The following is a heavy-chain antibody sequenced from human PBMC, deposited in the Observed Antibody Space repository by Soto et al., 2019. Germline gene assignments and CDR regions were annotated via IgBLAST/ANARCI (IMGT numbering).Heavy chain of an antibody. D-gene: IGHD3-3*01. CDR2: ISAYNGNT. J-gene: IGHJ4*02. V-gene: IGHV1-18*01. CDR3: ARDFGSDLSATAAVFQC. Sequence: ASVKVSCKASGYIFTSYGISWVRQAPGQGLEWMGWISAYNGNTKYAQNLQGRVTLTTDTSTYTAYMELRRLQSDDTAVYYCARDFGSDLSATAAVFQCWGQAALSSVSS. CDR1: GYIFTSYG.